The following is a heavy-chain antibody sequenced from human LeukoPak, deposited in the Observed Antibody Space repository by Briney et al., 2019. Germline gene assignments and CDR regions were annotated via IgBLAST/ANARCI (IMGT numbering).Heavy chain of an antibody. V-gene: IGHV4-59*12. CDR1: GGSISSYY. CDR3: AREGYSTGWYFFDY. D-gene: IGHD6-19*01. Sequence: PSETLSLTCTVSGGSISSYYWSWIRQPPGKGLEWIGYIYYSGSTNYNPSLNSRVTISVDTSKNQFSLRLSSVTVADTAVYYCAREGYSTGWYFFDYWGQGILVTVSS. CDR2: IYYSGST. J-gene: IGHJ4*02.